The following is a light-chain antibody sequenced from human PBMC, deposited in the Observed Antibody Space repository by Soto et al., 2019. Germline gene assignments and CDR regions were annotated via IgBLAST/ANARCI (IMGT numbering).Light chain of an antibody. CDR1: QRIGDY. J-gene: IGKJ2*01. CDR2: DAS. CDR3: QQYSGSPLYT. Sequence: DIVLTQSPATLSLSPGERATLSCRASQRIGDYLAWYQQRPGQAPRLLIYDASNRAAGTPARFSGSGSGSDYTLTISSLQPDDFAVYYCQQYSGSPLYTFGQGTKLEIK. V-gene: IGKV3-11*01.